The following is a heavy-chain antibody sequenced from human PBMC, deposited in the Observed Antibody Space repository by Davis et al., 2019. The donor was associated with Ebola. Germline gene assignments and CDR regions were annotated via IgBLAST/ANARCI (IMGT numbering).Heavy chain of an antibody. CDR2: VAFDGGNK. Sequence: GESLKISCVVSGFTLSNSAMVCVRHAPGKGLEWVAFVAFDGGNKFYADSVKGRFTISRDDSKDTLYLQMNSLRAEDTAVYYCAKGKDRDYWGQGTLVTVSS. V-gene: IGHV3-30*04. J-gene: IGHJ4*02. CDR3: AKGKDRDY. CDR1: GFTLSNSA.